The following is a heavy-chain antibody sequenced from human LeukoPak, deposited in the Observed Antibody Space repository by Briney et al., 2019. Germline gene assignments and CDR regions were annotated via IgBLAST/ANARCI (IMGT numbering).Heavy chain of an antibody. D-gene: IGHD3-10*01. CDR1: GFTVSTSY. J-gene: IGHJ6*02. V-gene: IGHV3-53*01. Sequence: PGGSLRLSCAASGFTVSTSYVSWVRQAPGKGLEWVSLIYSGGRTDYADPVKGRFTISRDNSKNTMYLQMNSLRAEDKAVYYCARDSRFSDYYYGMDVWGQGTTVTVSS. CDR3: ARDSRFSDYYYGMDV. CDR2: IYSGGRT.